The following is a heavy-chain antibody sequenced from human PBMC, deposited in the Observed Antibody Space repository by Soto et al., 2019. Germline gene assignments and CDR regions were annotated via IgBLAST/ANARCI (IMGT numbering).Heavy chain of an antibody. V-gene: IGHV4-59*08. J-gene: IGHJ5*02. CDR3: ARQRVIPGTPTNWFDP. CDR1: GASIRSYY. Sequence: SETLSLTCTISGASIRSYYRSWIRQPPGKGLEWIGYIYYSGSTYYNPSLKSRVTLSVDTSKNQFSLKLTSVTASDTALYYCARQRVIPGTPTNWFDPWGQGTLVTVSS. CDR2: IYYSGST. D-gene: IGHD2-15*01.